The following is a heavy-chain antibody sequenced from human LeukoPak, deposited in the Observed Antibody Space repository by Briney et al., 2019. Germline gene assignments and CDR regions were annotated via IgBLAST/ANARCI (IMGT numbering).Heavy chain of an antibody. Sequence: GGSLRLSCAASGFTFSTYWIHWVRQEPEKGLVWVSRINSDGSSTIYAGSVKGRFTISRDNTKNTLYLQMNSLRVEDTAVYYCVGVTTTTLFDCWGQGTLVTVSS. V-gene: IGHV3-74*01. CDR1: GFTFSTYW. CDR3: VGVTTTTLFDC. D-gene: IGHD4-17*01. J-gene: IGHJ4*02. CDR2: INSDGSST.